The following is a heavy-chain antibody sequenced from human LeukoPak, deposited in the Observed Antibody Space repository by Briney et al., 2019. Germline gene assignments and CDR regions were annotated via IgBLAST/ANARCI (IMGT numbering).Heavy chain of an antibody. CDR1: GFTFSSYW. CDR3: ARELSMVRGVNDY. Sequence: PGGSLRLSCAASGFTFSSYWMTWVRQAPGKGLEWVANIKEDGSKKNYVDSVKGRFTISRDNAKNSLYLQMNSLRAEDTAVYYCARELSMVRGVNDYWGQGTLVTVSS. CDR2: IKEDGSKK. J-gene: IGHJ4*02. V-gene: IGHV3-7*03. D-gene: IGHD3-10*01.